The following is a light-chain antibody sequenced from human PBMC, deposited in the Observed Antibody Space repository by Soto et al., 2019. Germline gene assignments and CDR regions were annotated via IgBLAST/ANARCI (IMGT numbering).Light chain of an antibody. CDR3: QKYNNHLRT. V-gene: IGKV1-27*01. J-gene: IGKJ4*01. Sequence: DVQMTQAPSSLSASSGDGVTISCRASQASHTYLAWYQQKPGKPPKLLVYGESTVQSGVPSRFTASGYGTDFTLTISSLQPEDVATYYCQKYNNHLRTFGGGTTVEIK. CDR1: QASHTY. CDR2: GES.